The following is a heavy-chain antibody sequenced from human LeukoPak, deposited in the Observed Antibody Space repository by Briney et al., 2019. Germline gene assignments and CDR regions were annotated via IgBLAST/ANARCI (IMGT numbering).Heavy chain of an antibody. V-gene: IGHV1-69*06. CDR1: GGTFSSYT. Sequence: ASVKVSCKASGGTFSSYTISWVRQAPGQGLEWMGGIIPLFGTPDYAQKFQDRLTITADKSTSTAYMELSSLRSEDTAVYYCASATLRCSGGSCYEMDVWGKGTTVTVSS. CDR3: ASATLRCSGGSCYEMDV. D-gene: IGHD2-15*01. J-gene: IGHJ6*04. CDR2: IIPLFGTP.